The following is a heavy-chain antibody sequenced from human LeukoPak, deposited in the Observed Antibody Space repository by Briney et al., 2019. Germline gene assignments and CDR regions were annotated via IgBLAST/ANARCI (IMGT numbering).Heavy chain of an antibody. CDR3: ARSIKEENWFDP. J-gene: IGHJ5*02. CDR1: GGSISSGGYY. D-gene: IGHD3-10*01. CDR2: IHYSGST. Sequence: TPSQTLSLTCTVSGGSISSGGYYWSWIRQRPGKGLEWIGYIHYSGSTYYNPSLKSRVTILVDTSKNHFSLKLSSVTAADTAVYYCARSIKEENWFDPWGQGTLVTVSS. V-gene: IGHV4-31*03.